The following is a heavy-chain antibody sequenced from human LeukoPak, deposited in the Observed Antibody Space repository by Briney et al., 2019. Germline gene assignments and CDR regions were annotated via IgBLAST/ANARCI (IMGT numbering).Heavy chain of an antibody. V-gene: IGHV3-23*01. D-gene: IGHD6-19*01. Sequence: GGSLRLSCAASGFSFNNYPMSWVRQAPGKGLEWVSGISGGGGTTDSADSVTGRFTISRDDSKNTLYLQMNSLRVEDTALYYCVREGGSDWYSGWFDPWGQGTQVTVSS. J-gene: IGHJ5*02. CDR2: ISGGGGTT. CDR3: VREGGSDWYSGWFDP. CDR1: GFSFNNYP.